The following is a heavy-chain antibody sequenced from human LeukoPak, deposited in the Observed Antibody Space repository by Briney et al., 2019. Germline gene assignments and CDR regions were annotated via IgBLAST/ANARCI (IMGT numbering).Heavy chain of an antibody. D-gene: IGHD5-12*01. CDR1: GYTFTGYY. CDR3: SASFSGYDRLFDY. V-gene: IGHV1-2*06. J-gene: IGHJ4*02. Sequence: ASVKVSCKASGYTFTGYYMHWVRQVPGQGLEWMGRINPNSGGTNYAQKFQDRVTMTRDTSISTAYMELNRLTSDDTAVYYCSASFSGYDRLFDYWGQGTLVTVSS. CDR2: INPNSGGT.